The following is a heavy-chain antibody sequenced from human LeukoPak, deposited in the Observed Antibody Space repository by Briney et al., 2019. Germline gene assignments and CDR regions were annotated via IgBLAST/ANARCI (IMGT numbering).Heavy chain of an antibody. D-gene: IGHD3-10*01. Sequence: SVKVSCKASGGTFSYYAISWVRQAPGQGLEWMGGIIPIFGTANYAQKFQGRVTITADESTSTAYMELSSLRSEDTAVYYCARGLDMVRGVIKGYYFDYWGQGTLVTVSS. CDR2: IIPIFGTA. CDR1: GGTFSYYA. V-gene: IGHV1-69*13. J-gene: IGHJ4*02. CDR3: ARGLDMVRGVIKGYYFDY.